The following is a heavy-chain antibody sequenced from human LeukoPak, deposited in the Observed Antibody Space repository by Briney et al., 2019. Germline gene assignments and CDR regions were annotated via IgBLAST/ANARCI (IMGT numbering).Heavy chain of an antibody. CDR1: GGSISSGGYY. J-gene: IGHJ4*02. CDR3: AREVEDTVTTSFDY. Sequence: SQTLSLTCTVSGGSISSGGYYWSWIRQHPGKGLEWIGYIYYSGSTYYNPSLKSRVTISVDTSKNQLSLKLSSVTAADTAVYYCAREVEDTVTTSFDYWGQGTLVTVSS. CDR2: IYYSGST. D-gene: IGHD4-17*01. V-gene: IGHV4-31*03.